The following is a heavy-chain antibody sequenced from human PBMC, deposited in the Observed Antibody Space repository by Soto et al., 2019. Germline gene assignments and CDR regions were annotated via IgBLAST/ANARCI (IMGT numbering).Heavy chain of an antibody. D-gene: IGHD1-1*01. CDR3: ASGWNDPIDY. Sequence: GGSLRLSCAASGFTFSDHHMDWVRQAPGKGLEWVGRIRDRRNRNTAEYAASVRGRFAISREDSKNSLYLQMSSLKVEDTAVYYCASGWNDPIDYWGEGTLVTVSS. J-gene: IGHJ4*02. CDR1: GFTFSDHH. V-gene: IGHV3-72*01. CDR2: IRDRRNRNTA.